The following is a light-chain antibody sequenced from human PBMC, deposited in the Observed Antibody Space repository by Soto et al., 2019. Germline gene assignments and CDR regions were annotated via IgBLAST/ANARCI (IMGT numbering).Light chain of an antibody. CDR2: GAS. J-gene: IGKJ3*01. CDR3: QQYGTSPKFT. V-gene: IGKV3-20*01. Sequence: EIVLTQSPGTLSLSPGERGTLSCRASQSVNSNYLAWYQQKPGQAPRLLIYGASSRATGIPDRFSGSGSGTDFTLTISRLEPADFAVYYCQQYGTSPKFTFGPGTKVDI. CDR1: QSVNSNY.